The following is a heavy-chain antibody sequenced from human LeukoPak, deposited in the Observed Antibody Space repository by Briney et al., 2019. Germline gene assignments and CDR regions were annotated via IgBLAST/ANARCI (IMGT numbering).Heavy chain of an antibody. CDR1: GFTFSSYA. Sequence: GGSLRLSCAASGFTFSSYAMSWVRQAPGKGLEWVSAISGSGGSTYYADSVKGRFTISRDNSKNTLYLQMNSLRAEDTAVYYCAKDLDVVGANPYYFDYWGQGNLVTVSS. CDR3: AKDLDVVGANPYYFDY. J-gene: IGHJ4*02. V-gene: IGHV3-23*01. D-gene: IGHD1-26*01. CDR2: ISGSGGST.